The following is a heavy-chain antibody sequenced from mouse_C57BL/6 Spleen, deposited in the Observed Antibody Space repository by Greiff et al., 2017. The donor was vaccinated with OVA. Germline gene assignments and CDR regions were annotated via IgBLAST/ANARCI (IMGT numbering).Heavy chain of an antibody. J-gene: IGHJ2*01. V-gene: IGHV1-81*01. D-gene: IGHD3-2*02. Sequence: QVQLKQSGAELARPGASVKLSCKASGYTFTSYGISWVKQRTGQGLEWIGEIYPRSGNTYYNEKFKGKATLTADKSSSTAYMELRSLTSEDSAVYFCARQETAQAPYYFDYWGQGTTLTVSS. CDR1: GYTFTSYG. CDR3: ARQETAQAPYYFDY. CDR2: IYPRSGNT.